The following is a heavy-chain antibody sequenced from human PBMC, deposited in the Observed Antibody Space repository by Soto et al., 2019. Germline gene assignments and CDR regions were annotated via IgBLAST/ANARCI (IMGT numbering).Heavy chain of an antibody. Sequence: PGRSLRLSCAASGFAFSSYGIHWVRQAPGKGLEWVAVISHDGSIYSYADSVAGRLDISRDNSKSMVYVDMISLRPDDTAVYYCAKEVGASDTAVLGFFYYGVDVWAQGTTVTVSS. D-gene: IGHD5-18*01. V-gene: IGHV3-30*18. J-gene: IGHJ6*02. CDR1: GFAFSSYG. CDR2: ISHDGSIY. CDR3: AKEVGASDTAVLGFFYYGVDV.